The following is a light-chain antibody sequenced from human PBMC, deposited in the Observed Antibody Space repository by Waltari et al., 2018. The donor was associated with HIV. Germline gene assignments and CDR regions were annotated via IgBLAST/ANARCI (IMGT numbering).Light chain of an antibody. CDR1: QGLVSSDGNTY. J-gene: IGKJ1*01. Sequence: EVVLTQSPLSLPVALGQPASISCRSSQGLVSSDGNTYLTWLQEGPGQSPRRLIYNSSNRDSGVPDTFSGSGTATDVTLTISRVEAEDVGVYYCRQSTHWPWTFGQGTRVEI. V-gene: IGKV2-30*01. CDR2: NSS. CDR3: RQSTHWPWT.